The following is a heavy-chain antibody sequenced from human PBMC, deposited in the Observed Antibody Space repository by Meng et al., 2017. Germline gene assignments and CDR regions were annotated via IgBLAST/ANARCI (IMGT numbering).Heavy chain of an antibody. V-gene: IGHV3-73*01. Sequence: GESLKISCAVSGVSFSDSDIHWVRQASGKGLEWVGRIGGKPKRYAAAYAAPVRGTFTISRYDSKNTAYLQMNSLKTEDTAVYFCTIYMRGHIWGQGTMFTVSS. CDR1: GVSFSDSD. J-gene: IGHJ3*02. D-gene: IGHD2/OR15-2a*01. CDR2: IGGKPKRYAA. CDR3: TIYMRGHI.